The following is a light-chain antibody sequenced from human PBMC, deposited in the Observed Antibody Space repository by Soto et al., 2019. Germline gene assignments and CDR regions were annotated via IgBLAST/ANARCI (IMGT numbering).Light chain of an antibody. CDR1: QGXSSY. J-gene: IGKJ2*01. CDR2: AAS. CDR3: QXLNSYLP. V-gene: IGKV1-9*01. Sequence: DIQLTQSPSFLSASVGDRVTITCRASQGXSSYLAWYQQKPGKAPKLLIYAASTLQSGVPSRFSGSGSGTEFTLTISSXQXEXXXXXXXQXLNSYLPFGQGTKLEIK.